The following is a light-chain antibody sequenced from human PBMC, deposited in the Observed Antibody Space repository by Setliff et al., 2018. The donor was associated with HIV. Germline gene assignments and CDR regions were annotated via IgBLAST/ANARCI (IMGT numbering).Light chain of an antibody. V-gene: IGLV1-40*01. CDR1: SSNIGAGYD. Sequence: QSVLTQPPSVSGAPGQRVTISCTGSSSNIGAGYDVHWYQQLPGTAPKLLIYDNTNRPSGVPDRFSGSNSGTSASLAITGLQAEDEADYYCQSYDSGLGVFGTGTRSPS. CDR2: DNT. J-gene: IGLJ1*01. CDR3: QSYDSGLGV.